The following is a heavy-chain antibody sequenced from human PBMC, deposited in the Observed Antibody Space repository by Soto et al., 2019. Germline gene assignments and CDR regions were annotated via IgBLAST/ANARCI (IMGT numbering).Heavy chain of an antibody. J-gene: IGHJ5*02. CDR2: IYSGGST. CDR1: GFTVSSNY. Sequence: EVQLVESGGGLVQPGGSLRLSCAASGFTVSSNYMSWVRQAPGKGLEWVSVIYSGGSTYYADSVKGRFTISRDNSKNRLYLQLNSLRAEDTAVYYCARDRCSSTSCYLWFDRWGQGTLVTVSS. V-gene: IGHV3-66*01. D-gene: IGHD2-2*01. CDR3: ARDRCSSTSCYLWFDR.